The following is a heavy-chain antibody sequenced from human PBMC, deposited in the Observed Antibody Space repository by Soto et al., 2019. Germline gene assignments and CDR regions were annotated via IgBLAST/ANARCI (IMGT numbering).Heavy chain of an antibody. Sequence: QVQLQESGPGLVKPSQTLSLTCTVSGGSISSGDYYWSWIRQPPGKGLEWIGYIYYSGSTYYNPSRKSRVTISVDTSKHQFSLKLSSVTAADTAVYYCARDRRYCSGGSCYYYYGMDVWGQGTTVTVSS. CDR1: GGSISSGDYY. CDR3: ARDRRYCSGGSCYYYYGMDV. V-gene: IGHV4-30-4*01. D-gene: IGHD2-15*01. CDR2: IYYSGST. J-gene: IGHJ6*02.